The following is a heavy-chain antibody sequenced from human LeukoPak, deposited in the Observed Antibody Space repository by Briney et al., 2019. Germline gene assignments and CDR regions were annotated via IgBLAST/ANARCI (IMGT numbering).Heavy chain of an antibody. Sequence: GRSLRLSCAASGFTFSSYGMHWVRQGPGKGLEWVAVIWYDGSNKYYADSVKGRFTISRDNSKNTLYLHMNSLRAEDTAVYSCASSSGSPRGFDYWGQGTLVTVSS. V-gene: IGHV3-33*01. J-gene: IGHJ4*02. CDR1: GFTFSSYG. D-gene: IGHD1-26*01. CDR2: IWYDGSNK. CDR3: ASSSGSPRGFDY.